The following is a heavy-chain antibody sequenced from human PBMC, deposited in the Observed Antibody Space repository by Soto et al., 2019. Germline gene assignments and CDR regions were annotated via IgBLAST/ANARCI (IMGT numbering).Heavy chain of an antibody. CDR3: ARVCGGDCHYGMDV. D-gene: IGHD2-21*02. Sequence: PSETLSLTCTVSGGSMSGYYWNWFRQPPGKGLEWIGYIYYSGSTYYNPSLKSRVTISVDTSKNQFSLKLSSVTAADTAVYYCARVCGGDCHYGMDVWGQGTTVTVSS. CDR1: GGSMSGYY. V-gene: IGHV4-59*06. CDR2: IYYSGST. J-gene: IGHJ6*02.